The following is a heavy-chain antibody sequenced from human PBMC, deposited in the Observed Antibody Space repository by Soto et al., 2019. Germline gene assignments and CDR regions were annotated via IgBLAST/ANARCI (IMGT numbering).Heavy chain of an antibody. CDR2: ISAHNGNT. CDR3: ARGRYGDY. D-gene: IGHD1-1*01. Sequence: QVHLVQSGAEVKKPGASVKVSCKGSGYGFTTYGITWGRQAPGQGLEWMAWISAHNGNTNYAQKVQGRVTVTRDTSTSTAYMELRSLRYDDTAVYYCARGRYGDYWGQGSLVTVSS. V-gene: IGHV1-18*01. CDR1: GYGFTTYG. J-gene: IGHJ4*02.